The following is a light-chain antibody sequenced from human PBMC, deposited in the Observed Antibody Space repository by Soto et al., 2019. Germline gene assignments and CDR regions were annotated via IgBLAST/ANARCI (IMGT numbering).Light chain of an antibody. CDR2: GVT. CDR1: HSDIGTYDY. V-gene: IGLV2-14*03. Sequence: QSVLTQPTSVSGSPGQSITISCTGNHSDIGTYDYVSWYQQHPGRAPRLLIHGVTTRPSGISGRFSASKSGFTASLTISGLQPEDEADYYCSSFTSNRIYVFGPGTKVTVL. J-gene: IGLJ1*01. CDR3: SSFTSNRIYV.